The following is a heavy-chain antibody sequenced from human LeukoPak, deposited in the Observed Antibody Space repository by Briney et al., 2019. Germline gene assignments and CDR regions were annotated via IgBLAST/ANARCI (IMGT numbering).Heavy chain of an antibody. J-gene: IGHJ6*03. CDR2: INPNSGGT. D-gene: IGHD3-16*02. CDR1: GCTFTGYY. Sequence: ASVKVSCKASGCTFTGYYMHWVRQAPGQGLEWMGWINPNSGGTNYAQKFQGRATMTRDTSISTAYMELSRLRSDDTAVYYCARAYRLNYYYYYYMDVWGKGTTVTVSS. V-gene: IGHV1-2*02. CDR3: ARAYRLNYYYYYYMDV.